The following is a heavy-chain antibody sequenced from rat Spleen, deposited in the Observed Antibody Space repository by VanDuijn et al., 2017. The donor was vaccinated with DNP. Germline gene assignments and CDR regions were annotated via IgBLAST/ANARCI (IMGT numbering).Heavy chain of an antibody. CDR2: IGSPAYAP. CDR1: GFTFSDYD. D-gene: IGHD4-3*01. J-gene: IGHJ2*01. Sequence: EVQLVESGGGLVRPGRSLQVSCAASGFTFSDYDMAWVRQAPTKGPEWVAYIGSPAYAPYYADSVKGRFTISRDNAKSTLHLQMNSLRSEDMATYYCVRWNSGHFDYWGQGVMVTVSS. CDR3: VRWNSGHFDY. V-gene: IGHV5-22*01.